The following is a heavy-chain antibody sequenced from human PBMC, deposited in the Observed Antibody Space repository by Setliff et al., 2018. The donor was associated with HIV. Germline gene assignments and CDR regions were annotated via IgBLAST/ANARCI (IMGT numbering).Heavy chain of an antibody. J-gene: IGHJ6*03. V-gene: IGHV4-59*08. D-gene: IGHD6-13*01. CDR2: IYYSGSP. CDR1: GASIPGYY. CDR3: ARHRDPPGTSWIFYYYYMDL. Sequence: SETLSLTCTVSGASIPGYYWSWIRQPPGKGLEWIGYIYYSGSPSYNPSLSSRLTISVDTSKNHVSLRLSSVTAADTGVYYCARHRDPPGTSWIFYYYYMDLWGEGTTVTVSS.